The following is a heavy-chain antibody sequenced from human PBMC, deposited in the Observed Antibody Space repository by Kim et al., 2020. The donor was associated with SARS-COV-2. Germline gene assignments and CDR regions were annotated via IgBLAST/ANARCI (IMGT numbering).Heavy chain of an antibody. D-gene: IGHD3-22*01. CDR3: ARMVKYYDSSGYYQFDY. CDR1: GGSFSGYY. V-gene: IGHV4-34*01. Sequence: SETLSLTCDVYGGSFSGYYWSWIRQPPGKGLEWIGEINHSGSTNYNPSLKSRVTISVDTSKNQFSLKLSSVTAAATAVYNCARMVKYYDSSGYYQFDYWG. CDR2: INHSGST. J-gene: IGHJ4*01.